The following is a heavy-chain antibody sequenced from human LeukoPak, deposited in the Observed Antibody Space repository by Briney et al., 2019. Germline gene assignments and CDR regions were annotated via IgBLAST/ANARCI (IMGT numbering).Heavy chain of an antibody. CDR1: GDSISPCY. Sequence: PSETLSLTCSVSGDSISPCYWSWIRQPAGKGLEWIGRIYTSGTTYYNPSLKSRVTFSLDTSKNHFSLKLTSVTAADTAVYYCATKTAPPRRVDSSDIWGQGTMVSVSS. J-gene: IGHJ3*02. V-gene: IGHV4-4*07. CDR3: ATKTAPPRRVDSSDI. D-gene: IGHD5-18*01. CDR2: IYTSGTT.